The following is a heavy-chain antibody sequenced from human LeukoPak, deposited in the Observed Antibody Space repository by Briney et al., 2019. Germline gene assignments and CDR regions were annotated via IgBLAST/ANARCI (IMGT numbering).Heavy chain of an antibody. CDR1: GFTFDDYA. CDR3: AKDITATVTNYFDY. Sequence: GGSLRLSCAASGFTFDDYAMRWVRQAPGKGLEWVSGISWNSGSIGYADSVKGRFTISRDNAKNSLYLQMNSLRAEDTALYYCAKDITATVTNYFDYWGQGTLVTVSS. D-gene: IGHD4-17*01. V-gene: IGHV3-9*01. CDR2: ISWNSGSI. J-gene: IGHJ4*02.